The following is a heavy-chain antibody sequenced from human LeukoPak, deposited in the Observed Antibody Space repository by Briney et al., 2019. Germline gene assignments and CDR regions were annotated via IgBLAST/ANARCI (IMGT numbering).Heavy chain of an antibody. D-gene: IGHD3-22*01. CDR1: GGTFSSYA. V-gene: IGHV1-69*04. CDR2: IIPILGIA. CDR3: ARVVVNYYDSNGHIPGGWFDP. J-gene: IGHJ5*02. Sequence: SVKVSCKASGGTFSSYAISWLRQAPGQGLEWMGRIIPILGIANYPQKFQGRVTITADKSTSTAYMELRSLRSDDTAVYYCARVVVNYYDSNGHIPGGWFDPWGQGTLVTVSS.